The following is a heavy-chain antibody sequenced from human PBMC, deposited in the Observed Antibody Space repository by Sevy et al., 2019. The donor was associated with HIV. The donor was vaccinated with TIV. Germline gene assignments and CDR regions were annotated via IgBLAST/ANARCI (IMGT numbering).Heavy chain of an antibody. CDR2: IKSKTDGGTT. V-gene: IGHV3-15*01. CDR1: GFTFSNAW. D-gene: IGHD3-22*01. J-gene: IGHJ5*02. Sequence: GESLKISCAASGFTFSNAWMSWVRQAPGKGLEWVGRIKSKTDGGTTDYAAPVKGRFTISRDDSKNTLYLQMNSLKTEDTAVYYCTTERYYDSIGYNWFDPWGQGTLVTVSS. CDR3: TTERYYDSIGYNWFDP.